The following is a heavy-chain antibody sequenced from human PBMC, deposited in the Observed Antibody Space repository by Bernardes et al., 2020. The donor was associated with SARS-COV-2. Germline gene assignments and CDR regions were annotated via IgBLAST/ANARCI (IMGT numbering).Heavy chain of an antibody. V-gene: IGHV3-53*01. CDR2: IYSGGRT. Sequence: GSLRLSFAASGFTVSNSYMSWARQAPGKGLEWVSLIYSGGRTYYADSVKGRFIISRDNSKNTLYLQMNSLRAEDTAVYYCGVRKVPTAAAQVDFWGQGTLVTVSS. D-gene: IGHD2-2*01. J-gene: IGHJ4*02. CDR3: GVRKVPTAAAQVDF. CDR1: GFTVSNSY.